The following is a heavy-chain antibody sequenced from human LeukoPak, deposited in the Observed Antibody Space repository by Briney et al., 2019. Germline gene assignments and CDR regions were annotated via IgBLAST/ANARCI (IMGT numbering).Heavy chain of an antibody. V-gene: IGHV3-48*03. CDR3: ARAGSYYRGTFDY. D-gene: IGHD3-10*01. J-gene: IGHJ4*02. CDR2: ISSSGSTI. Sequence: GGSLRLSCAASGFTFSSYEMNWVRQAPGKGLEWVSYISSSGSTIYFADSVKGRFTISRDNAKNSLYLQMNSLRAEDTAAYYCARAGSYYRGTFDYWGQGTLVTVSS. CDR1: GFTFSSYE.